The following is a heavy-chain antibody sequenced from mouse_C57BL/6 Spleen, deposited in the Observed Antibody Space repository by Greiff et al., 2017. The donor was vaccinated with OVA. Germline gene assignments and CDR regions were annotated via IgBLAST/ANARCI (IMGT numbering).Heavy chain of an antibody. V-gene: IGHV14-1*01. CDR2: IDPEDGDT. CDR1: GFNIKDYY. CDR3: TTGNYGYDRCAY. D-gene: IGHD2-2*01. Sequence: VQLQQSGAELVRPGASVKLSCTASGFNIKDYYMHWVKQRPEQGLEWIGRIDPEDGDTEYAPKFQGKATMTADTSSNTAYLQLSSLTSEDTAVYYCTTGNYGYDRCAYWGQGTLVTVSA. J-gene: IGHJ3*01.